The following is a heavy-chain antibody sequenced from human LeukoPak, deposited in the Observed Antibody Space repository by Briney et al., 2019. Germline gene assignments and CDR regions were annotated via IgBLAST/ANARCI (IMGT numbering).Heavy chain of an antibody. J-gene: IGHJ4*02. D-gene: IGHD6-19*01. V-gene: IGHV3-30*02. Sequence: GGSLRLSCAASGFTFSSYGMHWVRQAPGKGLEWVAFTRYDGSNKYYADSVKGRFTISRDNSKNTLYLQMNSLRAEDTAVYYCAKDVIAVGPRAFDYWGQGSLVAVSS. CDR3: AKDVIAVGPRAFDY. CDR2: TRYDGSNK. CDR1: GFTFSSYG.